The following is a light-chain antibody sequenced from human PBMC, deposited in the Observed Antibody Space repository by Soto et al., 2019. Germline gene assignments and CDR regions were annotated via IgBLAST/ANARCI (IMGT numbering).Light chain of an antibody. CDR2: GAS. J-gene: IGKJ1*01. Sequence: ETAMTQSPATLSVSPGEGATLSCRASQGVSSNLAWYQQKPGQAHRLLIYGASTRATGIPASFSGSGSGTEFTLTIGSLQSEDFAFYYCQQYDTWPRTFGQGTKVEI. CDR1: QGVSSN. V-gene: IGKV3-15*01. CDR3: QQYDTWPRT.